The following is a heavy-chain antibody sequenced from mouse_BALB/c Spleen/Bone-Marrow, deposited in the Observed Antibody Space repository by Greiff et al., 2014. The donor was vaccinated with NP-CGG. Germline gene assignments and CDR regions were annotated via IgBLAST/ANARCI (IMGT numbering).Heavy chain of an antibody. Sequence: DVHLVESGGGLVQPGGSLKLSCAASGFDFSGYWMSWVRQAPGKGLEWIGEINPDSNTINYTPSLKDKFIISRDNAKNTLYLQMSKVRSEDTALYYCARLNYYGNLFVWGAGTTVTVSS. V-gene: IGHV4-1*02. CDR1: GFDFSGYW. CDR2: INPDSNTI. D-gene: IGHD1-1*01. CDR3: ARLNYYGNLFV. J-gene: IGHJ1*01.